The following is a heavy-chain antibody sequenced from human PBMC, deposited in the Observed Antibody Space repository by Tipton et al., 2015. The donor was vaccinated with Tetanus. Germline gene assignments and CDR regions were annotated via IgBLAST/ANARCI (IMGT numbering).Heavy chain of an antibody. J-gene: IGHJ5*02. Sequence: TLSLTCAVYGGSFSGYYWSWIRQPPGKGLEWIGEINHSGSTNYNPSLKSRVTISVDTSKNQFSLKPSSVTAADTAVYYCARVGGGFSYYHNWFDPWGQGTLVTVSS. CDR2: INHSGST. CDR3: ARVGGGFSYYHNWFDP. D-gene: IGHD3-16*01. CDR1: GGSFSGYY. V-gene: IGHV4-34*01.